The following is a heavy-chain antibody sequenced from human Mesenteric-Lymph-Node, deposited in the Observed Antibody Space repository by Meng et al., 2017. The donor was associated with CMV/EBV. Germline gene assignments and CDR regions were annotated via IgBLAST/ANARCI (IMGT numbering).Heavy chain of an antibody. V-gene: IGHV7-4-1*02. D-gene: IGHD3-10*01. Sequence: SGYMFTTYGLNWVRQARGQGLEWVGWINTNTENPTYAQDFTGRFVFHLDTSASTAYLEINSLRPEDTAVYYCAREKDYDGSGRKFDTWGQGTLVTVSS. CDR2: INTNTENP. CDR1: GYMFTTYG. CDR3: AREKDYDGSGRKFDT. J-gene: IGHJ5*02.